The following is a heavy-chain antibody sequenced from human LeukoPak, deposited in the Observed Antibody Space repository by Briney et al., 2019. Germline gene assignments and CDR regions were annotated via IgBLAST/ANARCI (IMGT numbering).Heavy chain of an antibody. CDR1: GGTFSSYA. V-gene: IGHV1-69*05. CDR3: ARGTDIVVVPAAASWFDP. Sequence: SVKVSCKASGGTFSSYAISWVRQAPGQRLEWMGGIIPIFGTANYAQNFQGRVTITTDESTSTAYMELSSLRSEDTAVYYCARGTDIVVVPAAASWFDPWGQGTLVTVSS. D-gene: IGHD2-2*01. CDR2: IIPIFGTA. J-gene: IGHJ5*02.